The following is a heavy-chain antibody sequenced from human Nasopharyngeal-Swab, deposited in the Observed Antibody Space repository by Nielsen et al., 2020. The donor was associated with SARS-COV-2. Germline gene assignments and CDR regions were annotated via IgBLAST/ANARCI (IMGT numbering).Heavy chain of an antibody. Sequence: ASVKVSCKASGGTFSSYAISWVRQAPGQGLEWMGWMNPNSGNTGYAQKFQGRVTMTRNTSISTAYMELSSLRSEDTAVYYCARGLIGMDVWGQGTTVTVSS. CDR3: ARGLIGMDV. V-gene: IGHV1-8*02. CDR2: MNPNSGNT. CDR1: GGTFSSYA. J-gene: IGHJ6*02.